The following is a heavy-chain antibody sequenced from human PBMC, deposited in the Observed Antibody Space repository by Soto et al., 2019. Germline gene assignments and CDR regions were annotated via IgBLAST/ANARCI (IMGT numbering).Heavy chain of an antibody. CDR1: GFMFSDYA. Sequence: GGSLRLSCAASGFMFSDYAMTWARQAPGKELEWVSGLLRPGRSTYYADSVKGRFTISGDTSANTVYLQWSSLKASDTAMYYCARHQYSSGRTLYDYWGQGTLVTVSS. J-gene: IGHJ4*02. V-gene: IGHV3-23*01. D-gene: IGHD6-19*01. CDR2: LLRPGRST. CDR3: ARHQYSSGRTLYDY.